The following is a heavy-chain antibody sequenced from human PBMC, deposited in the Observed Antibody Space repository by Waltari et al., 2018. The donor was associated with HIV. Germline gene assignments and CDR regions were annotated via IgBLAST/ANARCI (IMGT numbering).Heavy chain of an antibody. CDR1: GFTFSNHA. Sequence: EVHLLESGGGLVQPGGSLRLSCAASGFTFSNHAVSWVRQAPGKGLEWVSTIRGGGDNTYYAASVKGRFTFSRDPSTNTLYLVMNSLRAEDTALYYCAREVGVGSGWPIDYWGQGSLVTVSS. D-gene: IGHD6-19*01. CDR3: AREVGVGSGWPIDY. CDR2: IRGGGDNT. J-gene: IGHJ4*02. V-gene: IGHV3-23*01.